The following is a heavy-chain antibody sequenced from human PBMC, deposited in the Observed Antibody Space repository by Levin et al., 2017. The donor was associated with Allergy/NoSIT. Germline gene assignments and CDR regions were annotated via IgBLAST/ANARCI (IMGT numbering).Heavy chain of an antibody. CDR3: ARDRVPQLVRYYMDG. J-gene: IGHJ6*03. V-gene: IGHV1-2*02. D-gene: IGHD6-13*01. CDR1: GYTFTGYY. Sequence: ASVKVSCKASGYTFTGYYMHWVRQAPGQGLEWMGWINPNSGGTNYAQKFQGRVTMTRDTSISTAYMELSRLRSDDTAVYYCARDRVPQLVRYYMDGWGKGTTVTVSS. CDR2: INPNSGGT.